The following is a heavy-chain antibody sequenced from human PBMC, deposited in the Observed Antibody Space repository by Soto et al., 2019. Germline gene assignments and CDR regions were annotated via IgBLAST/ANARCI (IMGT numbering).Heavy chain of an antibody. J-gene: IGHJ6*02. D-gene: IGHD6-19*01. CDR1: GFTFGDYA. V-gene: IGHV3-49*03. CDR2: IRSKAYGGTT. CDR3: TRFFSGWYTPYPYGMDV. Sequence: PGGSLRLSCTASGFTFGDYAMSWFRQAPGKGLEWVGFIRSKAYGGTTEYAASVKGRFTISRDDSKSIAYLQMNSLKTEDTAVYYCTRFFSGWYTPYPYGMDVWGQGTTVTVSS.